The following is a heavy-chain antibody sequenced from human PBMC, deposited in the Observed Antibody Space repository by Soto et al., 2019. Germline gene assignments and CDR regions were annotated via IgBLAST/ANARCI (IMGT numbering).Heavy chain of an antibody. Sequence: PGGSLRLSCAASGFTFKNHVMTWVRQGPGKGLEWVSAIGGSGTLTYYTDSVKGRFTISRDNSKNTLYLQMNSLRAEDTALYYCARGVYGSGGVGFFAQQRRDYYYAMDVWGQGTTVTVSS. CDR3: ARGVYGSGGVGFFAQQRRDYYYAMDV. CDR1: GFTFKNHV. J-gene: IGHJ6*02. CDR2: IGGSGTLT. D-gene: IGHD3-10*01. V-gene: IGHV3-23*01.